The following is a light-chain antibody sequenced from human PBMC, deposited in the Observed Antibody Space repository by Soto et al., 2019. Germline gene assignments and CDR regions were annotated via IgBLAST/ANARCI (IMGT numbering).Light chain of an antibody. Sequence: DIQMTQSPSTLSAAVGHRVTITCRASQTISSWLAWYQQKPGKAPKLLIYKASTLKSGVPSRFSGSGSGTEFTLTISSLQPDDFATYYCQHYNSYSEAFGQGTRWIS. CDR2: KAS. CDR3: QHYNSYSEA. CDR1: QTISSW. J-gene: IGKJ1*01. V-gene: IGKV1-5*03.